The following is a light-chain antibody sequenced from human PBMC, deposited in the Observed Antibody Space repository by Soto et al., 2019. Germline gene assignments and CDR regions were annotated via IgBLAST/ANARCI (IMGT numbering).Light chain of an antibody. J-gene: IGLJ1*01. V-gene: IGLV2-14*01. Sequence: QSVLTQPASVSGSPGQSITISCTGTSSDVGGYNYVSWYQQHPGKAPKLMIYDVSNRPSGVSNRFSGPKSGNTASLTISGLQAEDEADYYCSSYTSSSTEVFGTGTKVTVL. CDR2: DVS. CDR3: SSYTSSSTEV. CDR1: SSDVGGYNY.